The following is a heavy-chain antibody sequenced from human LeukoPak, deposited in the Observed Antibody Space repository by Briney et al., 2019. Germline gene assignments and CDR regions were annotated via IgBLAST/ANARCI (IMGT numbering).Heavy chain of an antibody. CDR1: GFTFSSYA. CDR2: LSGSTT. CDR3: AKRYCDGGICCFDD. Sequence: SGGSLRLSCAASGFTFSSYAMHWVRQAPGKGLEWVSGLSGSTTYYADSVKGRFTISRDNSNNTLYLQMNSLRVEDTAVYYCAKRYCDGGICCFDDWGQGTLVTVSS. V-gene: IGHV3-23*01. D-gene: IGHD2-21*01. J-gene: IGHJ5*02.